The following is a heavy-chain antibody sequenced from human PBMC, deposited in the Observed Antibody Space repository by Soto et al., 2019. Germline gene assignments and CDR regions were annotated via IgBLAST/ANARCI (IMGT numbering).Heavy chain of an antibody. V-gene: IGHV3-43*01. CDR3: ARAPTPYFDN. CDR1: GFTFDDYT. J-gene: IGHJ4*02. Sequence: PGGSLRLSCAASGFTFDDYTMHWARQAPGKGLEWVSLISWDGGSTYYADSVKGRFTISRDNSKNTLYLQMNSLRAEDTAVYYCARAPTPYFDNWGQGTLVTVSS. CDR2: ISWDGGST.